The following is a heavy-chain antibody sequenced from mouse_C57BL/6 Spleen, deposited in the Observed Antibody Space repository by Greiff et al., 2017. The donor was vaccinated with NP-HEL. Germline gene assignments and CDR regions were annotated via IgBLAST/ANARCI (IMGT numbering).Heavy chain of an antibody. Sequence: QVHVKQPGAELVKPGASVKLSCKASGYTFTSYWMHWVKQRPGRGLEWIGRIDPNSGGTKYNEKFKSKATLTVDKPSSTAYMQLSSLTSEDSAVYYCARSGSVYYYGSSPGYFDVWGTGTTVTVSS. V-gene: IGHV1-72*01. D-gene: IGHD1-1*01. CDR2: IDPNSGGT. CDR1: GYTFTSYW. CDR3: ARSGSVYYYGSSPGYFDV. J-gene: IGHJ1*03.